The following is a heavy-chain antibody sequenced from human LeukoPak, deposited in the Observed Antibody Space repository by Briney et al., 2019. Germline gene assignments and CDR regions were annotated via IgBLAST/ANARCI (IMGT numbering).Heavy chain of an antibody. D-gene: IGHD2-15*01. J-gene: IGHJ4*02. CDR1: GYTFTSYY. CDR3: ARSVGYCSGGSCYSFDL. Sequence: GASVKVSCKASGYTFTSYYMHWVRQAPGQRLEWMGIINPSGGNTNYAQKFQGRVTMTRDTSTSTVYMELSSLRSEDTAVYHCARSVGYCSGGSCYSFDLWGQGTLVTVSS. CDR2: INPSGGNT. V-gene: IGHV1-46*01.